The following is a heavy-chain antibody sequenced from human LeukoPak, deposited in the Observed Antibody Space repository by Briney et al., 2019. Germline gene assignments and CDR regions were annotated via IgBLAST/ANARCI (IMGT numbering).Heavy chain of an antibody. V-gene: IGHV1-69*13. J-gene: IGHJ5*02. D-gene: IGHD1-7*01. CDR2: IIPVTGTT. CDR1: GGIFTNYI. CDR3: ARDWGLIGSTDWGGHENWFDP. Sequence: ASVKVSCKASGGIFTNYIISWVRQAPGQGLEWVGGIIPVTGTTNYAQKFQDRVTITADESTTTAYMELSSLRSEDTAVYYCARDWGLIGSTDWGGHENWFDPWGQGTLVTVSS.